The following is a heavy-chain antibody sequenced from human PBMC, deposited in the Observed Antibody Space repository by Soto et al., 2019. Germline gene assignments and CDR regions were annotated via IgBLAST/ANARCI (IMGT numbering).Heavy chain of an antibody. V-gene: IGHV1-18*01. CDR1: GYTFTRYG. Sequence: ASVKVSCKASGYTFTRYGIGWARQAPGQGLEWMGWISAYNGNTNYAQKLQGRVTMTTDTSTSTAYMELRSLRSDDTAVYYCARDAAVGLFDYWGQGTLVTVSS. J-gene: IGHJ4*02. CDR2: ISAYNGNT. CDR3: ARDAAVGLFDY. D-gene: IGHD2-2*01.